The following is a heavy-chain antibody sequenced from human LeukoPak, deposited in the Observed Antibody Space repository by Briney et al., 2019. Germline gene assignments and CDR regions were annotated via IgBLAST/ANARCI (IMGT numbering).Heavy chain of an antibody. V-gene: IGHV1-69*13. CDR2: IIPIFGTA. CDR1: GGTFSSYA. CDR3: ARDRVQLWLSFDY. D-gene: IGHD5-18*01. Sequence: ASVKVSCKASGGTFSSYAISWVRQAPGQGLEWMGGIIPIFGTANYAQKSQGRVTITADESTSTAYMELSSLRSEDTAVYYCARDRVQLWLSFDYWGQGTLVTVSS. J-gene: IGHJ4*02.